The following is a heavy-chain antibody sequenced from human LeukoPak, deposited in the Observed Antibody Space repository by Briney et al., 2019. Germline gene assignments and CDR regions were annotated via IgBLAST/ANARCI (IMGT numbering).Heavy chain of an antibody. J-gene: IGHJ4*02. CDR2: IWDDGSNK. Sequence: GGSLRLPCEASGFTFSSYGMHWVRQAPGKGLEWVAVIWDDGSNKYYADSVKGRFTISRDNSKNTVYLQMNSLRVEDTAVYHCATMASGDYWGQGTLVTVSS. CDR1: GFTFSSYG. CDR3: ATMASGDY. D-gene: IGHD6-19*01. V-gene: IGHV3-33*01.